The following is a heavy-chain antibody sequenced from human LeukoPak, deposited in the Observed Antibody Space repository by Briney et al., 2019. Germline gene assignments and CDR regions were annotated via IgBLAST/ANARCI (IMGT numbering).Heavy chain of an antibody. CDR2: ISGDGTAR. D-gene: IGHD3-10*01. Sequence: GSLRLSCAASGLTSSSYWMHWVRQVPGKGLVWVSRISGDGTARNYADSVKGRFTISRDDAKNTVDLQMNSLRGEDTAVYYCVRGRGSYGWFDPWGQGTLVTVSS. CDR1: GLTSSSYW. V-gene: IGHV3-74*01. CDR3: VRGRGSYGWFDP. J-gene: IGHJ5*02.